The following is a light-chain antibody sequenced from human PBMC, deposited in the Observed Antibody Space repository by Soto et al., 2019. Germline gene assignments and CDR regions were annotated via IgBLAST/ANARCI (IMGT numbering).Light chain of an antibody. CDR1: QSISSW. CDR3: QQYNSYSPIT. CDR2: DAS. Sequence: DIQMTQSPSTLSASVGDRVTITCRASQSISSWLAWYQQKPGKAPKLLIYDASSLESGVPSRFSGSGSGTEFPLTISLLQPDDFSTYYCQQYNSYSPITFGPGTKVDIK. V-gene: IGKV1-5*01. J-gene: IGKJ3*01.